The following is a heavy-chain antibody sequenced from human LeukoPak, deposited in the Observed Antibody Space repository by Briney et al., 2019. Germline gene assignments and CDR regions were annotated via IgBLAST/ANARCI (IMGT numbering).Heavy chain of an antibody. D-gene: IGHD3-9*01. V-gene: IGHV3-30*02. CDR2: IRYDGSNK. Sequence: GGSLRLSCAASGFTFSSYGMHWVRQAPGKGLEWVAFIRYDGSNKCYADSVKGRFTISRDNSKNTLYLQMNSLRAEDTAVYYCAKDRYYDIPFDYWGQGTLVTVSS. CDR1: GFTFSSYG. J-gene: IGHJ4*02. CDR3: AKDRYYDIPFDY.